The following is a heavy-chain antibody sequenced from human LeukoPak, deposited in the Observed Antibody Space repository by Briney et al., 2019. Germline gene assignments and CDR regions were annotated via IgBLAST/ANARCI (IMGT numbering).Heavy chain of an antibody. D-gene: IGHD7-27*01. CDR2: INSDGSST. V-gene: IGHV3-74*01. Sequence: PGGSLRLSCAASGFTFSSYSMNWVRQAPGKGLVWVSRINSDGSSTSYADSVKGRFTISRDNAKNTLYLQMNSLRAEDTAVYYCARATNWGYAFDIWGQGTVVTVSS. J-gene: IGHJ3*02. CDR1: GFTFSSYS. CDR3: ARATNWGYAFDI.